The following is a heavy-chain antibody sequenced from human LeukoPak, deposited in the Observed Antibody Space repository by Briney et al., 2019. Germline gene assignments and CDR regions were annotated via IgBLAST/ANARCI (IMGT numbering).Heavy chain of an antibody. J-gene: IGHJ3*02. Sequence: GGSLRLSCAASGFTFSSYSMNWVRQAPGEGLEWVSYISSSSSTIYYADSVKGRFTISRDNAKNSLYLQMNSLRAEDTAVYYCARDPAEVAATADAFDIWGQGTMVTVSS. CDR2: ISSSSSTI. CDR3: ARDPAEVAATADAFDI. V-gene: IGHV3-48*04. CDR1: GFTFSSYS. D-gene: IGHD2-15*01.